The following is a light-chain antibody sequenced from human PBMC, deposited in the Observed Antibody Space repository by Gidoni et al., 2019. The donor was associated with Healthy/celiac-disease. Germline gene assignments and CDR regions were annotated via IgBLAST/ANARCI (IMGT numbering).Light chain of an antibody. Sequence: DIQMTQSPSTLSASVGDRVTITCRASQSISSWLAWYQQKPGKAPKLLIYDASSLESGVPSRFSGSGSGTEFTLTISSLQPDDFATYYCQQYNSFHFGGGTKGEIK. CDR1: QSISSW. V-gene: IGKV1-5*01. J-gene: IGKJ4*01. CDR2: DAS. CDR3: QQYNSFH.